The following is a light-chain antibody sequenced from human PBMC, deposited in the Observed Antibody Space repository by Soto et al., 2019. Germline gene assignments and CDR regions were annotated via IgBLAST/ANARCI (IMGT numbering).Light chain of an antibody. J-gene: IGLJ2*01. CDR1: SSNIGSNT. Sequence: QSVLNQAPSGSGTAGQRVTISCSGSSSNIGSNTVNWYQQLPGTAPKLLIYSNNQRPSGVPDRFSGSKSGTSASLAISGLQSEDEADYYCAAWDDSLNGSVVFGGGTKVTVL. V-gene: IGLV1-44*01. CDR3: AAWDDSLNGSVV. CDR2: SNN.